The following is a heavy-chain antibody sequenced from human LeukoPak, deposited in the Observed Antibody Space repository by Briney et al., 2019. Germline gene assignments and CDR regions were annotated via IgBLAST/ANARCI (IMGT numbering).Heavy chain of an antibody. V-gene: IGHV3-7*04. CDR3: ARDHSYYFDTTGYYYDAFDI. D-gene: IGHD3-22*01. CDR2: IKPDGSEA. Sequence: GGSLRLSCVASGFTFSIYWMSWVRQAPGTGLEWVANIKPDGSEAHYVDSVKGRFTISRDNAKNSLYLQMNSLRAEDAAVFYCARDHSYYFDTTGYYYDAFDIWGQGTMVTVSS. J-gene: IGHJ3*02. CDR1: GFTFSIYW.